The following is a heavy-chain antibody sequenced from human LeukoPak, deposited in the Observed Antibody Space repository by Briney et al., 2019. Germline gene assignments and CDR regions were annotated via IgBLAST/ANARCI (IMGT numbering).Heavy chain of an antibody. CDR1: GYTFTGYY. CDR3: ARDPLNSGSYFPVY. V-gene: IGHV1-2*02. Sequence: ASVKVSCKASGYTFTGYYMHWVRQAPGQGLEWMGWINPNSGGTSYAQKFQGRVTMTRDTSISTAYMELSRLRSDDTAVYYCARDPLNSGSYFPVYWGQGTLVTVSS. CDR2: INPNSGGT. J-gene: IGHJ4*02. D-gene: IGHD1-26*01.